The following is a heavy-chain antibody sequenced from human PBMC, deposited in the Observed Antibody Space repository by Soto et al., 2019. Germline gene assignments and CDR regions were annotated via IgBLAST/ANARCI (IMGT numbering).Heavy chain of an antibody. J-gene: IGHJ4*02. V-gene: IGHV4-59*01. D-gene: IGHD3-22*01. Sequence: ASETLSLTCAVSGGSISRYYCIWIRQPPGKGLECIGYLYYGRSANYNPSLKSRVTLSVDTSTNQCSLTLSSVTAADTAVYYCALRSMAVVAAYCGQGSLVT. CDR1: GGSISRYY. CDR2: LYYGRSA. CDR3: ALRSMAVVAAY.